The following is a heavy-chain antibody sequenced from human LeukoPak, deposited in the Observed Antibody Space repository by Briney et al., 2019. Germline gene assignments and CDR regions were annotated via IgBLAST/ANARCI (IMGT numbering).Heavy chain of an antibody. D-gene: IGHD3-22*01. J-gene: IGHJ4*02. Sequence: GGSLRLSCAASGFTFSRYWMSWLRQAPGKGLEWVANIKQDGSEKYYVDSVKGRFTISRDNAKNSLYLQMNSRRAGDTAMYYSARGGWLPDYWREGTLVTVST. CDR2: IKQDGSEK. CDR1: GFTFSRYW. CDR3: ARGGWLPDY. V-gene: IGHV3-7*01.